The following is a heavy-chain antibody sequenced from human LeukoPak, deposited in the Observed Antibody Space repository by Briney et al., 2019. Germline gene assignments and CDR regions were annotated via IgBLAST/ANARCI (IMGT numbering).Heavy chain of an antibody. CDR1: GGSISSGSYY. V-gene: IGHV4-61*02. D-gene: IGHD4-17*01. Sequence: PSQTLSLTCTVSGGSISSGSYYWSWIRQPAGKGLEWIGRIYTSGSTNYNPSLKSRVSISLDTSKNQLSLKLSSVTAADTAVYYCARLSGDYVAFYYWGQGTLVTVSS. CDR3: ARLSGDYVAFYY. J-gene: IGHJ4*02. CDR2: IYTSGST.